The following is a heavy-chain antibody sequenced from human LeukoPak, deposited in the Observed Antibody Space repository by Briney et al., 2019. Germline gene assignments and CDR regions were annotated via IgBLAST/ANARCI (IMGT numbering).Heavy chain of an antibody. J-gene: IGHJ4*02. CDR1: GFTFSNAW. CDR3: ATTPVNYDILTGYLTFDY. D-gene: IGHD3-9*01. CDR2: IPYDGSDK. V-gene: IGHV3-30*02. Sequence: GGSLRLSCAASGFTFSNAWMSWVRQAPGKGLEWVAFIPYDGSDKFYADSVKGRFTISRDNSKNTLYLQMNSLRAEDTAVYYCATTPVNYDILTGYLTFDYWGQGTLVTVSS.